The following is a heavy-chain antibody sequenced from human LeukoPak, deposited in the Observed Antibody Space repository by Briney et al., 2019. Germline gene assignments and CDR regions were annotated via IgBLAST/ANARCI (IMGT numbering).Heavy chain of an antibody. CDR2: IYYSGST. D-gene: IGHD6-13*01. Sequence: KPSETLSLTCTVSGGSISSYYWSWIRQPPGKGLEWIGYIYYSGSTNYNPSLKSRVTISVDTSKNQFSLKLSSVTAADTAVYYCARGIAAAGTFDYWGQGTLATVSS. CDR1: GGSISSYY. V-gene: IGHV4-59*01. CDR3: ARGIAAAGTFDY. J-gene: IGHJ4*02.